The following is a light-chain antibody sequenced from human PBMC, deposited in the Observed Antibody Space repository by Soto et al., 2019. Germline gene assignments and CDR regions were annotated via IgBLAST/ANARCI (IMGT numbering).Light chain of an antibody. CDR1: SSNIGAGYY. CDR3: QSYDSSLSGGV. Sequence: QSVLTQPPSVSGAPGQRVTISCTGSSSNIGAGYYVRWYQQRPGTAPKLLIYGNSNRPSGVPDRFSGSKSCTSASLAITGRLAEDEADYYCQSYDSSLSGGVFGGGTKLTVL. CDR2: GNS. V-gene: IGLV1-40*01. J-gene: IGLJ3*02.